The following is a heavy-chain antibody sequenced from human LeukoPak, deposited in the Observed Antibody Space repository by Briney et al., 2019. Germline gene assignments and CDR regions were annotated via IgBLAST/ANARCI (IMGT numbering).Heavy chain of an antibody. CDR3: ARVRGNSGSSWFDP. J-gene: IGHJ5*02. Sequence: SETLSLTCTVSGGSISSSSYYWGWIRQPPGKGLEWIGSIYYSGSTYYNPSLKSRVTISVDTSKNQFSLKLSSVTAADTAVYYCARVRGNSGSSWFDPWGQGTLVTVSS. CDR2: IYYSGST. CDR1: GGSISSSSYY. V-gene: IGHV4-39*01. D-gene: IGHD4-23*01.